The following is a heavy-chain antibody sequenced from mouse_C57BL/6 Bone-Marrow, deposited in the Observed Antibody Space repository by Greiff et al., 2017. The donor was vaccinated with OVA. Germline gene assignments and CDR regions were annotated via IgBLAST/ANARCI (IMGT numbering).Heavy chain of an antibody. CDR2: INPYNGGT. Sequence: VQLQQSGPVLVKPGASVKMSCKASGYTFTDYYMNWVKQSHGKSLEWIGVINPYNGGTSYNQKFKGKATLTVDKSSSTAYMELNSLTSEDSAVYYCARGERTVVADFDYWGQGTTLTVSS. D-gene: IGHD1-1*01. J-gene: IGHJ2*01. CDR1: GYTFTDYY. V-gene: IGHV1-19*01. CDR3: ARGERTVVADFDY.